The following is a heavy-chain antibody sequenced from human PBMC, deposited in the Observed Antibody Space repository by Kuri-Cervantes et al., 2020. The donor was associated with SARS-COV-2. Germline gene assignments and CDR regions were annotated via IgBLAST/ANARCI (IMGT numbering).Heavy chain of an antibody. D-gene: IGHD1-1*01. CDR1: GFTFSSYG. Sequence: GESLKISCAASGFTFSSYGMSWVRQAPGRGLEWVSSISSSSSYISYADSVKGRFTISRDNAKNSLYLQMNSLRAEDTAVYYCARMPPLERRGASGYWGQGTLVTVSS. V-gene: IGHV3-21*01. J-gene: IGHJ4*02. CDR3: ARMPPLERRGASGY. CDR2: ISSSSSYI.